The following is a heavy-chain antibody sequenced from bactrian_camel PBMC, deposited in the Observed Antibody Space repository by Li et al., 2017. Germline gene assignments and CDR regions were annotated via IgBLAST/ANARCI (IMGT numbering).Heavy chain of an antibody. J-gene: IGHJ4*01. Sequence: VQLVESGGGSVQAGGSLRLSCAASGHTFSSNCLGWFRQAPGKEREAVASISTDGGSTDYAGSVGGRFTISRDNAKNTLYLQMDSLKPEDTAMYYCAADLRVRGPPPAPTSYGYWGQGTQVTVS. CDR2: ISTDGGST. D-gene: IGHD1*01. V-gene: IGHV3-3*01. CDR1: GHTFSSNC. CDR3: AADLRVRGPPPAPTSYGY.